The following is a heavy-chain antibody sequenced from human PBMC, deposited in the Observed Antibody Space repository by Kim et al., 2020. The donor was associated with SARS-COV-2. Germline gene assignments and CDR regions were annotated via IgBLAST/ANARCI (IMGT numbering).Heavy chain of an antibody. CDR3: ARDRYYYDSSGTRVAFDI. V-gene: IGHV1-69*13. CDR2: IIPIFGTA. D-gene: IGHD3-22*01. Sequence: SVKVSCKASGGTFSSYAISWVRQAPGQGLEWMGGIIPIFGTANYARKFQGRVTITADESTSTAYMELSSLRSEDTAVYYCARDRYYYDSSGTRVAFDIWGQGTMVTVSS. CDR1: GGTFSSYA. J-gene: IGHJ3*02.